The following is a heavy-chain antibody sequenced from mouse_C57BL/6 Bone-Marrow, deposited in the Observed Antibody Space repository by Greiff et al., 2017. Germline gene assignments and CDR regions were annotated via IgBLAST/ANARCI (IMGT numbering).Heavy chain of an antibody. J-gene: IGHJ2*01. CDR1: GYTFTSYW. D-gene: IGHD2-3*01. V-gene: IGHV1-64*01. CDR3: ADDGDYFDY. Sequence: QVQLQQPGAELVKPGASVKLSCKASGYTFTSYWMHWVKQRPGQGLEWIGMIHPNSGSTNYNENFKSKATLTVDKSSSTAYMQRSSLTSEDSAVYYCADDGDYFDYWGQGTTLTVSS. CDR2: IHPNSGST.